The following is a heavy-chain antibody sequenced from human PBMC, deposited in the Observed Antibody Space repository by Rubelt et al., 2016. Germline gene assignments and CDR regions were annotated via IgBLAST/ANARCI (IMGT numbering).Heavy chain of an antibody. CDR3: ARGAARYAEYFQH. V-gene: IGHV4-39*01. CDR2: IYYSGST. Sequence: QLQLQESGPGLVKPSETLSLTCTVSGGSISSSSYYWGWIRQPPGKGLEWIGSIYYSGSTYYNPSLKGRVTISVDTSKNQFSLKLSSVTAADTAVYYCARGAARYAEYFQHWGQGTLVTVSS. J-gene: IGHJ1*01. CDR1: GGSISSSSYY. D-gene: IGHD6-6*01.